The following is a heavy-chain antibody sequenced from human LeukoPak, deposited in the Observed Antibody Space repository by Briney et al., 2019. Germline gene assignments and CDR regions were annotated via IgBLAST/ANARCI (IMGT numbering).Heavy chain of an antibody. CDR2: MNPNSGNT. Sequence: GASVNVSCKASGYTFTSYDINWVRQATGQGLEWMGWMNPNSGNTGYAQKFQGRVTMTRNTSISTAYMELSSLRSEDTAVYYCARGNSHLGILSLYYYYGMDVWGQGTTVTVSS. J-gene: IGHJ6*02. CDR1: GYTFTSYD. D-gene: IGHD7-27*01. V-gene: IGHV1-8*01. CDR3: ARGNSHLGILSLYYYYGMDV.